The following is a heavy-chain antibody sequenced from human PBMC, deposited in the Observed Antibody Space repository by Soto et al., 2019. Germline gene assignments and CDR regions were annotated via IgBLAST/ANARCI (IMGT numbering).Heavy chain of an antibody. J-gene: IGHJ4*02. CDR1: GGSISSGDYY. CDR3: SGIVATIEGPAFDY. CDR2: IYYSGST. Sequence: PSETLSLTCTVSGGSISSGDYYWSWIRQPPGKGLEWIGYIYYSGSTYYNPSLRSRLTVSVDTSKNQFSLKLSSVTAADTAVYYCSGIVATIEGPAFDYWGQGTLVTVSS. V-gene: IGHV4-30-4*01. D-gene: IGHD5-12*01.